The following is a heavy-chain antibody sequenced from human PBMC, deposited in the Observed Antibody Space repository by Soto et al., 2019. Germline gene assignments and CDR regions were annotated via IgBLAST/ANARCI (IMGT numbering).Heavy chain of an antibody. D-gene: IGHD6-13*01. CDR1: GGSISSYY. Sequence: PSETLSLTCTVSGGSISSYYWSWIRQPPGKGLEWIGYIYYSGSTNYNPSLKSRVTISVDTSKNQFSLKLSSVTAADTAVYYCARDHLIAAAGTYYYYGMDVWGQGTTVTVSS. V-gene: IGHV4-59*01. CDR2: IYYSGST. J-gene: IGHJ6*02. CDR3: ARDHLIAAAGTYYYYGMDV.